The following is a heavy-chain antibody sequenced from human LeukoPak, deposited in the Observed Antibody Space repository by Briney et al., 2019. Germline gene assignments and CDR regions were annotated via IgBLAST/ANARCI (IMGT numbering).Heavy chain of an antibody. J-gene: IGHJ4*02. D-gene: IGHD4-17*01. CDR3: AKDLTTVTTGRGYFDY. CDR2: ISYDGSNK. V-gene: IGHV3-30-3*01. Sequence: GGSLRLSCAASGFTFSSYAMHWVRQAPGKGLEWVAVISYDGSNKYYADSVKGRFTISRDNSKNTLYLQMNSLRAEDTAVYFCAKDLTTVTTGRGYFDYWGQGTLVTVSS. CDR1: GFTFSSYA.